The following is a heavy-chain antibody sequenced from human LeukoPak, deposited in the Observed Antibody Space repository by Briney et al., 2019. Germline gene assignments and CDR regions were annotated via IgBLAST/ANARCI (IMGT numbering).Heavy chain of an antibody. CDR3: ATVSAQGYFDWLLIY. V-gene: IGHV1-24*01. Sequence: ASVKVSCKVSGYALTELSMHWVRQAPGKGLEWMGGFDPEDGETIYAQKFQGRVTMTEDTSTDTAYMELSSLRSEDTAVYYCATVSAQGYFDWLLIYWGQGTLVTVSS. J-gene: IGHJ4*02. CDR2: FDPEDGET. CDR1: GYALTELS. D-gene: IGHD3-9*01.